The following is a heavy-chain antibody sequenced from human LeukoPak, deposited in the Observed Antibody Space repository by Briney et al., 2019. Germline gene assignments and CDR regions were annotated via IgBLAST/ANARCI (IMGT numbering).Heavy chain of an antibody. CDR1: GYTFTSYD. J-gene: IGHJ4*02. CDR3: ARGWFGQLLQDY. CDR2: MNPNSGST. D-gene: IGHD3-10*01. Sequence: ASVKLSCKASGYTFTSYDINWVRQATGQGPEWMGWMNPNSGSTGYAQQFQGRVTMTRTTSTGTAYMELSSLRSDDTAVYYCARGWFGQLLQDYWGQGTLVTVSS. V-gene: IGHV1-8*01.